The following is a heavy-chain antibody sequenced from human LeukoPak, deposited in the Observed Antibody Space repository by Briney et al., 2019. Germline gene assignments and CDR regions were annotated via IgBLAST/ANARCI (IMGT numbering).Heavy chain of an antibody. CDR2: IRYDGSNK. Sequence: PGGSLRLSCAASGFTFSSYGMHWVRQAPGKGLEWVAFIRYDGSNKYYADSVKGRFTTSRDNSKNTLYLQMNSLRAEDTAVYYCASGEKMTTVTTALTRAWGQGTLVTVSS. J-gene: IGHJ4*02. CDR1: GFTFSSYG. V-gene: IGHV3-30*02. D-gene: IGHD4-17*01. CDR3: ASGEKMTTVTTALTRA.